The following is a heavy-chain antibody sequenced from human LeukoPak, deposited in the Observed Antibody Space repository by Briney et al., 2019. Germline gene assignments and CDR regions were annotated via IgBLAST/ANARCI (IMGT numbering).Heavy chain of an antibody. CDR1: GFTFSSYA. V-gene: IGHV3-7*03. D-gene: IGHD5-18*01. Sequence: PGGSLRLSCAASGFTFSSYAMSWVRQAPGKGLEWVANINQDGSEKYYVDSVKGRFTISRDNAKNSLYLQMNGLRPEDTAVYYCARDTAGCDYWGQGTLVTVSS. CDR3: ARDTAGCDY. J-gene: IGHJ4*01. CDR2: INQDGSEK.